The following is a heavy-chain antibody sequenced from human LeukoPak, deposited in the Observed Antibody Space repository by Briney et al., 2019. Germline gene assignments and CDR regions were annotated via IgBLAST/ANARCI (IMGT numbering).Heavy chain of an antibody. J-gene: IGHJ2*01. CDR2: ISSSGSTI. CDR1: GFTFTSYA. CDR3: ARVGVVPAAIPRPWYFDL. D-gene: IGHD2-2*01. Sequence: GGSLRLSCVASGFTFTSYAMSWIRQAPGKGLEWVSYISSSGSTIYYADSVKGRFAISRDNAKNSLYLQMNSLRAEDTAVYYCARVGVVPAAIPRPWYFDLWGRGTLVTVSS. V-gene: IGHV3-11*04.